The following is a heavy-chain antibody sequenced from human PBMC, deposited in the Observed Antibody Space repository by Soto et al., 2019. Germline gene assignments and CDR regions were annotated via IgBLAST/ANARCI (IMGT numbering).Heavy chain of an antibody. CDR3: ATEWSTSGDLDY. Sequence: QVQLVESGGGVVQPGRSLRLSCAASGFTFSSHSIQWVRQAPGKGLEWVAVISYDGSIKYYADSVKGRLTISRDNSKNTAYLQINSLRAEDTAVFYCATEWSTSGDLDYWGQGTLVIVSS. D-gene: IGHD3-10*01. CDR2: ISYDGSIK. V-gene: IGHV3-30-3*01. CDR1: GFTFSSHS. J-gene: IGHJ4*02.